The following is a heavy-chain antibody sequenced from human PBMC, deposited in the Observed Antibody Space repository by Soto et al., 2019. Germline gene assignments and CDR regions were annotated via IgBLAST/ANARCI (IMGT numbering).Heavy chain of an antibody. CDR3: ARGLAAAGTGFDP. CDR2: INPAGGST. V-gene: IGHV1-46*01. Sequence: ASVKVSCKAYGYSFSNSYVVWVRHAPGQGLEWMGVINPAGGSTSYAQKFQGRVTMTRNTSISTAYMELSSLRSEDTAVYYCARGLAAAGTGFDPWGQGTLVTVSS. CDR1: GYSFSNSY. D-gene: IGHD6-13*01. J-gene: IGHJ5*02.